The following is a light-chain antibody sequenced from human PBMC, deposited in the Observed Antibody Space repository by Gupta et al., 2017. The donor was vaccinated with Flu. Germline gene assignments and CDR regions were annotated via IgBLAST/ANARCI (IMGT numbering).Light chain of an antibody. Sequence: QTVVTQEPSLTVSPGGTVTLTCASSTGAVNSGYNPNWIQQKPGQTPRALIFGASNKYSWTPARFAGSLRGGKAALTLSGVQTEDEAEYYCLLYYGGAYVFGTGTKVTVL. J-gene: IGLJ1*01. V-gene: IGLV7-43*01. CDR1: TGAVNSGYN. CDR2: GAS. CDR3: LLYYGGAYV.